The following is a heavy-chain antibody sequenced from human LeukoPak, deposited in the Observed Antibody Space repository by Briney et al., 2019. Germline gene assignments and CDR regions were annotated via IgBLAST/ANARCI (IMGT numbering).Heavy chain of an antibody. CDR1: GLTFSSYA. Sequence: GGSLRLSCAASGLTFSSYAMSWVRQAPGKGLEWVSGIGGSGDSTYYADSVKGRFTISRDNSKNTVYLQMSSLRVEDTAVYYCAKKEWWLVRGPFDYWGQGTLVTVSS. J-gene: IGHJ4*02. D-gene: IGHD3-10*01. CDR2: IGGSGDST. V-gene: IGHV3-23*01. CDR3: AKKEWWLVRGPFDY.